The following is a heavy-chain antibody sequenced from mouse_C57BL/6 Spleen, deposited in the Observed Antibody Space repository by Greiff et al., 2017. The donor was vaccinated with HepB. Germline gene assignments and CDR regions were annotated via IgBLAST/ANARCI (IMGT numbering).Heavy chain of an antibody. CDR2: IDPSDSET. D-gene: IGHD1-1*01. J-gene: IGHJ3*01. CDR1: GYTFTSYW. CDR3: ARDEELLRSFAY. Sequence: QVQLQQPGAELVRPGSSVKLSCKASGYTFTSYWMHWVKQRPIQGLEWIGNIDPSDSETHYNQKFKDKATLTVDKSSSTAYMQLSSLTSEDSAVYYCARDEELLRSFAYWGQGTLVTVSA. V-gene: IGHV1-52*01.